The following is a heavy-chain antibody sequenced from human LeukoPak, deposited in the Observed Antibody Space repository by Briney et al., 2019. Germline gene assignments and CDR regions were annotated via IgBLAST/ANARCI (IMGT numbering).Heavy chain of an antibody. Sequence: SETLSLTCAVYGGSFSGYYWSWIRQPPGKGLEWIGEINHSGSTYYNPSLKSRATISVDTSKNQFSLKLSSVTAADTAVYYCARHKSLYSFDYWGQGTLVTVSS. J-gene: IGHJ4*02. CDR3: ARHKSLYSFDY. CDR2: INHSGST. CDR1: GGSFSGYY. V-gene: IGHV4-34*01. D-gene: IGHD1-26*01.